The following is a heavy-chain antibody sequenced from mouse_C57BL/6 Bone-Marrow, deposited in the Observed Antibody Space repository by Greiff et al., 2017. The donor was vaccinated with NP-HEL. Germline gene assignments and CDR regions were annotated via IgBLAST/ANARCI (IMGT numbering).Heavy chain of an antibody. V-gene: IGHV1-66*01. CDR2: IYPGSGNT. J-gene: IGHJ4*01. Sequence: VQLQQSGPELVKPGASVKISCKASGYSFTSYYIHWVKQRPGQGLEWIGWIYPGSGNTKYNEKFKGKATLTADTSSSTAYMQLSSLTSEDSAVYYCARRDSYGSSPGAMDYWGQGTSVTVSS. CDR1: GYSFTSYY. CDR3: ARRDSYGSSPGAMDY. D-gene: IGHD1-1*01.